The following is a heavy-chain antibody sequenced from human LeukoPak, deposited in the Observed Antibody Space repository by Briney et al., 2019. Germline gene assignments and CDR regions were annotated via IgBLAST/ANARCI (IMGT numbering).Heavy chain of an antibody. V-gene: IGHV1-45*02. J-gene: IGHJ4*02. CDR3: AAETGYNSFDY. CDR1: GYTFTYRY. Sequence: GASVKVSCKASGYTFTYRYLHWVRQAPGQALEWMGWITPFNGNTNYAQKFQDRVTITRDRSMSTAYMELSSLRSEDTAMYYCAAETGYNSFDYWGQGTLVTVSS. D-gene: IGHD3-9*01. CDR2: ITPFNGNT.